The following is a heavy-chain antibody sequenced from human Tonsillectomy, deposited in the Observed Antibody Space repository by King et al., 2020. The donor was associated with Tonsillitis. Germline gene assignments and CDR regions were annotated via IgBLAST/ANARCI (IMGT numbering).Heavy chain of an antibody. CDR2: ITASGAST. CDR3: ASKGGAFEI. Sequence: VQLVESGGGLVQPGGSLRLSCAASGFPFSNSAMTWVRQAPGKGLEWVSAITASGASTYYADSVKGRFTISRDNSKNTLYVQMNSLRAEDTAVYYCASKGGAFEIWGQGTMVTVSS. D-gene: IGHD1-26*01. J-gene: IGHJ3*02. V-gene: IGHV3-23*04. CDR1: GFPFSNSA.